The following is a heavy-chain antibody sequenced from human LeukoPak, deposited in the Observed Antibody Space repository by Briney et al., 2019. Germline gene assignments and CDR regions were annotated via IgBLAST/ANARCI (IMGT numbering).Heavy chain of an antibody. CDR3: ARAYYGSGSYYQQRFDY. Sequence: GGSLRLSCAASGFTFGSYSMNWVRQAPGKGLEWVSSISSSSSYIYYADSVKGRFTISRDNAKNSLYLQMNSLRAEDTAVYYCARAYYGSGSYYQQRFDYWGQETLVTVSS. CDR2: ISSSSSYI. J-gene: IGHJ4*02. V-gene: IGHV3-21*01. CDR1: GFTFGSYS. D-gene: IGHD3-10*01.